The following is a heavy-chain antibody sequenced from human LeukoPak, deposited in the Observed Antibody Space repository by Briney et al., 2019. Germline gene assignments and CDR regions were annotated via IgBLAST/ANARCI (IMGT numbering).Heavy chain of an antibody. CDR2: ITSDGGST. CDR1: GSSFRTTW. D-gene: IGHD1-26*01. V-gene: IGHV3-74*01. J-gene: IGHJ4*02. Sequence: GGSLRLSCVASGSSFRTTWMHWVRQAPSKGLVWVSRITSDGGSTTYADSVKGRFTISRDNAKNTLYLQMNSLRAEDTAVYYCVRDSYYKYDYWGQGTLVTVSS. CDR3: VRDSYYKYDY.